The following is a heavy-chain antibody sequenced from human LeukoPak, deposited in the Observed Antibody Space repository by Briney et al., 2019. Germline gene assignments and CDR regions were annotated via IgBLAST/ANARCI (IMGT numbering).Heavy chain of an antibody. CDR1: GFTFSSYA. CDR3: ANGNRCTSPNCLGYYYFYMDV. D-gene: IGHD2-8*01. J-gene: IGHJ6*03. V-gene: IGHV3-23*01. CDR2: FSGSGGTT. Sequence: YPGGSPRLSCAASGFTFSSYAMNWVRQAPGGGLEWVSGFSGSGGTTYYADSVKGRFTISRDNSKNTLYLQMNSLRAEDTAVYYCANGNRCTSPNCLGYYYFYMDVWGKGTTVTVSS.